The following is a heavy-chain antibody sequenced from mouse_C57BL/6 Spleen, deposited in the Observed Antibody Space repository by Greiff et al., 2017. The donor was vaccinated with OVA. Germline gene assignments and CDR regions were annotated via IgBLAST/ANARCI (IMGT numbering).Heavy chain of an antibody. Sequence: VQLQQPGAELVKPGASVKLSCKASGYTFTSYWMHWVKQRPGRGLEWIGRIDPNSGGTKYNEKFKSKATLTVDKPSSTAYMQLSSLTSEDSAVYYCARTLPPNYYGSLYYAMDYWGQGTSVTVSS. D-gene: IGHD1-1*01. CDR2: IDPNSGGT. V-gene: IGHV1-72*01. CDR3: ARTLPPNYYGSLYYAMDY. CDR1: GYTFTSYW. J-gene: IGHJ4*01.